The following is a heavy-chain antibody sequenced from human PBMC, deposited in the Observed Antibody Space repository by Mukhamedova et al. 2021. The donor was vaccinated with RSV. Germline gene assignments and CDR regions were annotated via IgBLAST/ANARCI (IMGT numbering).Heavy chain of an antibody. CDR2: IDGNGGNI. CDR3: AMKILGSRPFDY. D-gene: IGHD1-1*01. V-gene: IGHV3-23*05. Sequence: GKGLEWVSSIDGNGGNIAYAAAVKGRFTISRDNAKNTLFLQMNSLRAEDTAIYYCAMKILGSRPFDYWGQGTQVTVSS. J-gene: IGHJ4*02.